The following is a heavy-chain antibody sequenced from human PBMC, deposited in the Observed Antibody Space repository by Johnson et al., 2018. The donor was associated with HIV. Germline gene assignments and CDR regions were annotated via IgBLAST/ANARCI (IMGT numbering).Heavy chain of an antibody. CDR1: GFTFSSYA. CDR2: ISYDGSNK. CDR3: AKGRRGSRWYIAFDI. Sequence: QVQLVESGGGVVQPGRSLRLSCAASGFTFSSYAMHWVRQAPGKGLEWVAVISYDGSNKYYADSVKGRFTISRDNSKNTLYLQMNSLRADDTSVYYCAKGRRGSRWYIAFDIWGQVTMVTVSS. J-gene: IGHJ3*02. V-gene: IGHV3-30*04. D-gene: IGHD6-13*01.